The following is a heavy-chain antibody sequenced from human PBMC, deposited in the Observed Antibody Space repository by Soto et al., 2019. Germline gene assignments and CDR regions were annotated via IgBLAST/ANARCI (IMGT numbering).Heavy chain of an antibody. CDR2: IYYSGST. J-gene: IGHJ3*02. Sequence: SETLSLTCTVSGGSISSGGYYWSWIRQHPGKGLEWIGYIYYSGSTYYNPSLKSRVTISVDTSKNQFSLKLSSVTAADTAVYYCARDYYDSSGYSYVSAFDIWGQGTMVTVSS. CDR1: GGSISSGGYY. CDR3: ARDYYDSSGYSYVSAFDI. V-gene: IGHV4-31*03. D-gene: IGHD3-22*01.